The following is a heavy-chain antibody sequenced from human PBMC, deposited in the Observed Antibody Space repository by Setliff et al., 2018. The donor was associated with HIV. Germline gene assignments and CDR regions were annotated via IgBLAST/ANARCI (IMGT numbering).Heavy chain of an antibody. CDR1: GGSFSGYY. D-gene: IGHD1-1*01. J-gene: IGHJ4*02. CDR3: AEGRDEYKTGY. Sequence: SETLSLTCAVYGGSFSGYYWSWIRQPPGKGLEWIGEINHSGSSNYNPSLKSRVTMSLDTSKNQFSLKVSSVTAADTAAYYCAEGRDEYKTGYWGQGTLVTVSS. CDR2: INHSGSS. V-gene: IGHV4-34*01.